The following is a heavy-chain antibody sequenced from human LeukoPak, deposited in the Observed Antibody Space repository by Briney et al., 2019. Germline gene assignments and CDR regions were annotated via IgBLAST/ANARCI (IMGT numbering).Heavy chain of an antibody. V-gene: IGHV3-53*01. Sequence: GGPLRLSCAASGFTVSSNYMSWVRQAPGKGLEWVSVIYSGGSTYYADSVKGRFTISRDNSKNTLYLQMNSLRAEDTAVYYCARAGIFGYFDYWGQGTLVTVSS. J-gene: IGHJ4*02. CDR1: GFTVSSNY. CDR3: ARAGIFGYFDY. CDR2: IYSGGST. D-gene: IGHD3-3*01.